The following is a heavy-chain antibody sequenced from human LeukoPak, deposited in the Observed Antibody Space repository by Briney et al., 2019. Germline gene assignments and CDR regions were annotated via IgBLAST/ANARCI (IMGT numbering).Heavy chain of an antibody. V-gene: IGHV3-30*02. Sequence: GGSLRLSCAASGFNLDDYATHWVRQAPGKGLEWVALIQDDGATTNYADSVRGRFTISRDNSKSTVYLQMNSLKPDDTVVYYCATQSITLVVVISPFDYWGQGTLVTVSS. D-gene: IGHD3-22*01. CDR3: ATQSITLVVVISPFDY. CDR2: IQDDGATT. J-gene: IGHJ4*02. CDR1: GFNLDDYA.